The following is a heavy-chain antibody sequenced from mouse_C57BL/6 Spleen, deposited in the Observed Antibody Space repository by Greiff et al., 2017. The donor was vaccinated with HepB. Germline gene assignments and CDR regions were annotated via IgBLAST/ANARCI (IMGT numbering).Heavy chain of an antibody. D-gene: IGHD2-3*01. J-gene: IGHJ4*01. CDR3: ARYDGYYGATDY. CDR1: GYTFTSYW. V-gene: IGHV1-55*01. CDR2: IYPGSGST. Sequence: QVQLQQPGAELVKPGASVKMSCKASGYTFTSYWITWVKQRPGQGLEWIGDIYPGSGSTNYNEKFKSKATLTVDTSSSTAYMQLSSLTSEDSAVYYCARYDGYYGATDYWGQGTSVTVSS.